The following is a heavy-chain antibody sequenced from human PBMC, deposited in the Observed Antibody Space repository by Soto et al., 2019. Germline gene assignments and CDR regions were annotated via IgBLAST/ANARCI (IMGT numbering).Heavy chain of an antibody. Sequence: PSETLSLTCAVYGGSFSGYYWSWIRQPPGKGLEWIGEINHSGSTNYNPSLKSRVTISVDTSKNQFSLKLSSVTAADTAVYYCARGLLYSSTSWIGYYYYMDVWGKGTTATVSS. V-gene: IGHV4-34*01. D-gene: IGHD2-2*01. CDR1: GGSFSGYY. CDR3: ARGLLYSSTSWIGYYYYMDV. J-gene: IGHJ6*03. CDR2: INHSGST.